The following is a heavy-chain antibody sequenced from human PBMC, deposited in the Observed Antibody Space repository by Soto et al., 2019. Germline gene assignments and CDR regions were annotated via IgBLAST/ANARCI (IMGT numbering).Heavy chain of an antibody. CDR1: GFSFSTYG. V-gene: IGHV3-23*01. J-gene: IGHJ5*02. D-gene: IGHD1-1*01. CDR3: TRWNGYGDL. Sequence: EMQLLESGGGLVQPGGSLRLSCLVSGFSFSTYGVTGVRQAPGKGREWVGGVSGGSGVTHYTDSVKGRFTISGDDSKNTVYLQMHSLRGEDTAVYYCTRWNGYGDLWGQGTLVTVSS. CDR2: VSGGSGVT.